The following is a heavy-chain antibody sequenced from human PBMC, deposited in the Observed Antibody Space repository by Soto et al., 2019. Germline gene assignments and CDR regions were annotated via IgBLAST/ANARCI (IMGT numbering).Heavy chain of an antibody. CDR2: IYHSGGT. CDR3: ARENYDTSGYRASDY. CDR1: GGSMISSNW. V-gene: IGHV4-4*02. J-gene: IGHJ4*02. Sequence: QVQLQESGPGLVKPSGTLSLTCAVSGGSMISSNWWSWVRQPPGKGLEWIGEIYHSGGTNYNPSPKSRVTISVDKSKNQFSLKVSSVTAADTAVYYCARENYDTSGYRASDYWGQGTLVTVSS. D-gene: IGHD3-22*01.